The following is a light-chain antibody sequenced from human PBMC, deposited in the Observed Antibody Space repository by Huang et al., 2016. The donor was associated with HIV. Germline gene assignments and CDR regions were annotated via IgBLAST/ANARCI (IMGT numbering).Light chain of an antibody. J-gene: IGKJ3*01. CDR1: QSISNL. CDR2: AAS. CDR3: QQTYSTFRVT. V-gene: IGKV1-39*01. Sequence: DIHMTQSPSSLSASVGDRVTITCRASQSISNLLNWYQHKPWKAPRLLISAASSLQSGVPSRFSGSGSGTEFTLTISSLQPEDFATYYCQQTYSTFRVTFGPGTKVDIK.